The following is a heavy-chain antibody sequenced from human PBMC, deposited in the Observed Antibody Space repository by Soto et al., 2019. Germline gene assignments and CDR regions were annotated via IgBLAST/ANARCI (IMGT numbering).Heavy chain of an antibody. D-gene: IGHD4-17*01. Sequence: GGSLRLPCAASGFTFNSYAMSRVRQAPGKGVEWVSAISGSGGSKHYADSVKGRFTICRDNSKNTLYLQMNSLRAEDTAVYYCAKAYGDYYYYYYKDVWGKGTTVTVSS. CDR1: GFTFNSYA. J-gene: IGHJ6*03. CDR2: ISGSGGSK. CDR3: AKAYGDYYYYYYKDV. V-gene: IGHV3-23*01.